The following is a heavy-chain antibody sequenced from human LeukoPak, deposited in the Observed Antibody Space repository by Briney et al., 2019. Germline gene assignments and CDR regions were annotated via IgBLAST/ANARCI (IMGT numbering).Heavy chain of an antibody. CDR3: ARDKPSIAARRGAFDI. CDR1: GGSISSYY. J-gene: IGHJ3*02. D-gene: IGHD6-6*01. Sequence: PSETLSLTCTVSGGSISSYYWSWIRQPAGKGLEWIGRIYTSGSTNYNPSLKSRVTMSVDTSKNQFSLKLSSVTAADTAVYYCARDKPSIAARRGAFDIWGQGTMVTVSS. V-gene: IGHV4-4*07. CDR2: IYTSGST.